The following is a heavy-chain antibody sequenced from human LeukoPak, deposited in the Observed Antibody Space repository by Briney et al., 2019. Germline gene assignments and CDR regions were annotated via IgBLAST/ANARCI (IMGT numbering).Heavy chain of an antibody. V-gene: IGHV3-23*01. Sequence: GGSLRLSCAASGFTFSNYDMSWVRQAPGKGLEWVSSISDSGGSTYYADSVKGRFAISRDNSKNTLYPQMTNLRAADTAVYYCAKDLSRAVAADWFDPWDQGSLVTVSS. CDR2: ISDSGGST. CDR3: AKDLSRAVAADWFDP. D-gene: IGHD6-19*01. CDR1: GFTFSNYD. J-gene: IGHJ5*02.